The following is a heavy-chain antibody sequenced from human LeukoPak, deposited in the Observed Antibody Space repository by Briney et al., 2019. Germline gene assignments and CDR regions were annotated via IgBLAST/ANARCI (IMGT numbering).Heavy chain of an antibody. Sequence: SGTLSLTCAVSGGSISSPNWWGWVRQPPGKGLEWIGEIYHSGMTNYKTSLKSRVTISVDTSKNQFSLKLSSVTAADTAVYYCASSGYYPDFDYWGQGTLVTVSS. V-gene: IGHV4-4*02. D-gene: IGHD3-22*01. CDR3: ASSGYYPDFDY. J-gene: IGHJ4*02. CDR1: GGSISSPNW. CDR2: IYHSGMT.